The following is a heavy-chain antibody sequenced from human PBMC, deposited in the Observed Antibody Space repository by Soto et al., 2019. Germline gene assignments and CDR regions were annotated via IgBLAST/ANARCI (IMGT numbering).Heavy chain of an antibody. CDR1: GFTFSSYS. V-gene: IGHV3-48*02. CDR3: ARVGYSSPFDY. Sequence: GGSLRLSCAVSGFTFSSYSMNWVRQTPGKGLEWVSYISSGSNTIYYADSVKGRFTISRDNAKNSLYPQMNSLRDEDTAIYYCARVGYSSPFDYWGQGTLVTVSS. D-gene: IGHD5-18*01. J-gene: IGHJ4*02. CDR2: ISSGSNTI.